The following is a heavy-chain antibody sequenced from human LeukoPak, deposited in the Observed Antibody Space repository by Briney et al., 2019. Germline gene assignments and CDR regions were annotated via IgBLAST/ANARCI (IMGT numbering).Heavy chain of an antibody. V-gene: IGHV1-46*01. J-gene: IGHJ4*02. CDR3: ARDPSAFGGSLDY. CDR2: INPSGVNT. Sequence: ASVEVSCKASGYTFTSYYMHWVRQAPGQGLEWMGIINPSGVNTDNAQKFQGRVTVTRDTSTSTVYMELSSLRSEDSAVYYCARDPSAFGGSLDYWGQGTLVTVFS. CDR1: GYTFTSYY. D-gene: IGHD2-15*01.